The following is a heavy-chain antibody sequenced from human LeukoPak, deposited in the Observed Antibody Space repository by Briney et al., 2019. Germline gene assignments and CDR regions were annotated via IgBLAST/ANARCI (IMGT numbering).Heavy chain of an antibody. V-gene: IGHV1-18*01. J-gene: IGHJ5*02. Sequence: ASVKVSCKASDYTFTSYGVTWVRQAPGQGLEWMGWIIPYNGKTNYAQKLQGRVTMTTDTSTSTAYMELRSLRSDDTAVYYCARAGGRSWFDPWGQGTLVTVSS. CDR3: ARAGGRSWFDP. CDR2: IIPYNGKT. CDR1: DYTFTSYG.